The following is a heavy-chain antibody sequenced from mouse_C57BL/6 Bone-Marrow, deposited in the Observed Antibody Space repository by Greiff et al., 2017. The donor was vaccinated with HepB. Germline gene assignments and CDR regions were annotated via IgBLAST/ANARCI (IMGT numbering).Heavy chain of an antibody. D-gene: IGHD2-4*01. CDR2: IYPGSGII. CDR1: GYTFTSYW. CDR3: AREDYDGDYYAMDY. Sequence: QVQLQQPGAELVKPGASVKMSCKASGYTFTSYWITWVKQRPGQGLEWIGYIYPGSGIINYNGKFKSKDTLTVETTSSTAYMQLSSLTSEDSAVYYYAREDYDGDYYAMDYWGQGTSVTVSS. J-gene: IGHJ4*01. V-gene: IGHV1-55*01.